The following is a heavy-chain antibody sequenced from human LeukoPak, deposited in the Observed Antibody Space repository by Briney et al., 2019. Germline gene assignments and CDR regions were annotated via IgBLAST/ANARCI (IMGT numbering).Heavy chain of an antibody. Sequence: GGSLRLSCEASGFTFRNYGMYWVRQAPGKGLEWVAVIWYDGSSENYADSVKGRFTISRDNSKNTLYLQMNSLRVEDTAVYYCARVEGRFYGSGSYRGFDYWSQGTLVTVSS. CDR2: IWYDGSSE. D-gene: IGHD3-10*01. CDR1: GFTFRNYG. CDR3: ARVEGRFYGSGSYRGFDY. V-gene: IGHV3-33*01. J-gene: IGHJ4*02.